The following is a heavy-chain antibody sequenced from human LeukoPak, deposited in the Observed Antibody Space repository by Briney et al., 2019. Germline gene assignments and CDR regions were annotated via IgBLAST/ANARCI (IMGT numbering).Heavy chain of an antibody. V-gene: IGHV3-7*01. CDR3: SRDRSYCAGGTCYSVYDY. J-gene: IGHJ4*02. CDR1: GLTFSSAW. D-gene: IGHD2-15*01. Sequence: GGSLRLSCAASGLTFSSAWMGWVRQTPGTGLEWVANINPPGNERKYVDSVRGRFTISRDNAKSSLYLQMNNVRAEDTGIYYCSRDRSYCAGGTCYSVYDYWGQGTLVTVSS. CDR2: INPPGNER.